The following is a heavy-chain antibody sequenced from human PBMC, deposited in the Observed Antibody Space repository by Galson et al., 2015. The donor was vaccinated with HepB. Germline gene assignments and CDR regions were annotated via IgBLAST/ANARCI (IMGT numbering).Heavy chain of an antibody. CDR2: VSSNGGKT. CDR1: GFTFSSYA. Sequence: SLRLSCAASGFTFSSYAMHWVRQAPGKGLEYVSAVSSNGGKTYYADSVKGRFTISRDNSKNTLYLQMSSLRAEDTAMYYCVKAYCSEGSCYVDGARGHDAFDIWGQGTMVTVSS. CDR3: VKAYCSEGSCYVDGARGHDAFDI. D-gene: IGHD2-15*01. J-gene: IGHJ3*02. V-gene: IGHV3-64D*06.